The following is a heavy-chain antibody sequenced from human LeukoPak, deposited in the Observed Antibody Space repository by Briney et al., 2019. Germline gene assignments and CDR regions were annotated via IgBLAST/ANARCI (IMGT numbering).Heavy chain of an antibody. Sequence: GGSLRLSCAASGFTFSSYAMSWVRQAPGKGLEWVSAISGSGGSTYYADSVKGRFTISRDNSKNTLYLRMNSLRAEDTAVYYCAKVLSYYYYGSRSYYSEDAFDIWGQGTMVTVSS. J-gene: IGHJ3*02. D-gene: IGHD3-10*01. CDR1: GFTFSSYA. V-gene: IGHV3-23*01. CDR2: ISGSGGST. CDR3: AKVLSYYYYGSRSYYSEDAFDI.